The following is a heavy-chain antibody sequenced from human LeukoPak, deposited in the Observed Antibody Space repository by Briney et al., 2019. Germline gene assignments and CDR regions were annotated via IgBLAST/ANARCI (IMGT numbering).Heavy chain of an antibody. D-gene: IGHD1-26*01. V-gene: IGHV3-74*01. CDR3: AGVGGARVY. CDR1: GFTLSSYW. CDR2: INSDGSIT. Sequence: GGSLRLSCAASGFTLSSYWMYWVRHAPGKGLVGVSRINSDGSITNYADSVKGGFTISRDNPKNTVYLQMNSLRAEDTAVYYCAGVGGARVYWGQGTLVTVSS. J-gene: IGHJ4*02.